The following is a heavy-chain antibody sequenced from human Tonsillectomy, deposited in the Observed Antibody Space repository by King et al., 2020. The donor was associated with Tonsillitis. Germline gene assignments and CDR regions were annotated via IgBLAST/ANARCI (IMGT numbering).Heavy chain of an antibody. CDR1: GGSISSGGYS. CDR3: AGAGGGIAAAYGMDV. D-gene: IGHD6-13*01. CDR2: IYYSGST. V-gene: IGHV4-30-4*07. J-gene: IGHJ6*02. Sequence: QLQESGPGLVKPSQTLSLTCAVSGGSISSGGYSWSWIRQPPGKGLEWIGYIYYSGSTYYNPSLKSRVTISVDTSKNQFSLKLSSVTAADTAVYYCAGAGGGIAAAYGMDVWGQGTTVTVSS.